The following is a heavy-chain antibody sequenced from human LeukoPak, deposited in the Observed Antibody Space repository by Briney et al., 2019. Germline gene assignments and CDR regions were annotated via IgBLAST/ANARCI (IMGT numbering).Heavy chain of an antibody. D-gene: IGHD4-23*01. CDR1: VYTFTIYG. J-gene: IGHJ4*03. V-gene: IGHV1-18*01. Sequence: APVKASFTSSVYTFTIYGISWMRQAPGQGLEWMGWISGYNGNTNYAQKFRGRVTMTADTSTYIVYMELRSLRSDDTAVYYCARDRNSSTRENWSQGTLVTVSS. CDR2: ISGYNGNT. CDR3: ARDRNSSTREN.